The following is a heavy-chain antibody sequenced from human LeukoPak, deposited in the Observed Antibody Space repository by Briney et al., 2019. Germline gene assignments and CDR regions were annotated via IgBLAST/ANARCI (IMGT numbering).Heavy chain of an antibody. CDR2: IKSKTDGGTT. V-gene: IGHV3-15*05. Sequence: GGSLRLSCAASGFTFSNAWMSWVRQAPGKGLEWVGRIKSKTDGGTTDYAAPVKGRFTISRDDSKNTLYLQMNSLKTEDTAVYYCTTVTPRIVGANSLDYWGQGTLVTVSS. J-gene: IGHJ4*02. CDR3: TTVTPRIVGANSLDY. D-gene: IGHD1-26*01. CDR1: GFTFSNAW.